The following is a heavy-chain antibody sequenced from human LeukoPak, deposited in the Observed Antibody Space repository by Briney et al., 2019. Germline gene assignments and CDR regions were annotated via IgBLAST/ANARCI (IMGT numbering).Heavy chain of an antibody. Sequence: PGGSLRLSCAASGFTFSSYAMSWVRQAPGKGLEWVSYISSSGSTIYYADSVEGRFTISRDNAKNSLYLQMNSLRAEDTAVYYCARAGWRPGPLDYWGQGTLVTVSS. J-gene: IGHJ4*02. D-gene: IGHD2-21*02. CDR3: ARAGWRPGPLDY. V-gene: IGHV3-48*04. CDR2: ISSSGSTI. CDR1: GFTFSSYA.